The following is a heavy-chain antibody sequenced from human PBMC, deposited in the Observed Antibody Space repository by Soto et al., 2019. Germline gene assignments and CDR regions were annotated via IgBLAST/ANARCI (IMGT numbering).Heavy chain of an antibody. CDR2: IYYSGST. Sequence: SETLSLTCTVSCGSISSSSYYWCWIRQPPGKGLEWIGSIYYSGSTYYNPSLKSRVTISVDTSKNQFSLKLSSVTAADTAVYYCARPYCTNGVCYGDNAFDIWGQGTMVTVSS. CDR1: CGSISSSSYY. CDR3: ARPYCTNGVCYGDNAFDI. D-gene: IGHD2-8*01. J-gene: IGHJ3*02. V-gene: IGHV4-39*01.